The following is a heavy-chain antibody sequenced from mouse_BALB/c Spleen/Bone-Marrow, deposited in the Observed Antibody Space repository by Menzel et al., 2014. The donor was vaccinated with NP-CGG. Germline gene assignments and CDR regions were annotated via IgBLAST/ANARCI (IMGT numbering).Heavy chain of an antibody. D-gene: IGHD2-10*01. CDR1: GYTFTSYY. V-gene: IGHV1S81*02. CDR2: INPSNGGT. CDR3: TRRGLLSDYYSMDY. Sequence: VQLQQSGAELVRPGASVKLSCKASGYTFTSYYLYWVKQRPGQGLEWIGEINPSNGGTNFNERFKSEASLTVDKSSSTAYMLLNSLTSEDSAVYYSTRRGLLSDYYSMDYWGQGTSVTVSS. J-gene: IGHJ4*01.